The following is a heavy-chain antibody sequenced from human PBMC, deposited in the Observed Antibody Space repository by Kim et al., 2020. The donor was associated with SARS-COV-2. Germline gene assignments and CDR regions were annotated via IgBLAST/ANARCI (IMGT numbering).Heavy chain of an antibody. CDR1: GYSFTSYW. CDR3: ARLRSGYYDSSGTYYYYGMDV. J-gene: IGHJ6*02. D-gene: IGHD3-22*01. V-gene: IGHV5-51*01. CDR2: IYPGDSDT. Sequence: GESLKISCKGSGYSFTSYWIGWVRQMPGKGLEWMGIIYPGDSDTRYSPSFQGQVTISADKSISTAYLQWSSLKASDTAMYYCARLRSGYYDSSGTYYYYGMDVWGQGTTVTVSS.